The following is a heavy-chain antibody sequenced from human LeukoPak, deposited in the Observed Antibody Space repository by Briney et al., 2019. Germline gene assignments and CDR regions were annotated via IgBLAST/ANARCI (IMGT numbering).Heavy chain of an antibody. J-gene: IGHJ4*02. CDR3: AREGRWLPLWAFDY. CDR2: INQDGSGK. CDR1: GFTFSSYW. V-gene: IGHV3-7*01. Sequence: GGSLRLSCAAPGFTFSSYWMSWVRQAPGKGLEWVANINQDGSGKYYVDSVKGRFTISRDNAKNSLYLQMNSLRAEDTAVYYCAREGRWLPLWAFDYWGQGTLVTVSS. D-gene: IGHD5-24*01.